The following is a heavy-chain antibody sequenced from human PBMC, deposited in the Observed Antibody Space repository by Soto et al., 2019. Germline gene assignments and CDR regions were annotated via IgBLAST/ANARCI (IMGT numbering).Heavy chain of an antibody. D-gene: IGHD3-16*01. CDR2: ISGSGDTT. Sequence: PGGSLRLSCAVSGFPFRNNAMSLVRQTPGKGLEWVSGISGSGDTTYNADSVKGRFTLSRDNSKSTLFLQMNNLRVDDTAVYYCARDCSPGGTEQWGQAPWGIVSS. V-gene: IGHV3-23*01. J-gene: IGHJ4*02. CDR3: ARDCSPGGTEQ. CDR1: GFPFRNNA.